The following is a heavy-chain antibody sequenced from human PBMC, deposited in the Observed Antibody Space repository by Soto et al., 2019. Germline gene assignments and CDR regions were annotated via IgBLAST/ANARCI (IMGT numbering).Heavy chain of an antibody. V-gene: IGHV4-59*01. J-gene: IGHJ3*01. CDR2: FYYGGST. Sequence: PSETLPLTCTVSDGSISSYYWSWNQKPPGKGLEWIGYFYYGGSTNYNPSLKSRVTISIDTSKNQFSLSLLSVTAADTAVYYCAGAFSSVVLDVRSRGTMVTVSS. D-gene: IGHD6-19*01. CDR1: DGSISSYY. CDR3: AGAFSSVVLDV.